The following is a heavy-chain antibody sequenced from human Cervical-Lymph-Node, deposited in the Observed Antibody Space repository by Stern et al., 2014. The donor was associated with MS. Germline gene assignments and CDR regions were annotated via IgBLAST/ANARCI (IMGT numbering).Heavy chain of an antibody. CDR3: ARVDSGGPRGAFDI. Sequence: EVPLVESGGGLVQPGGSLRLSCAASGFTFSSFSMIWVRQAPRKGLAWLSYISNSGGTTYYAKPVKGRITVSRDNDKYSLYLHMNSLRDEDTAVYYCARVDSGGPRGAFDIWGQGTMVTVSS. D-gene: IGHD2-15*01. CDR1: GFTFSSFS. CDR2: ISNSGGTT. J-gene: IGHJ3*02. V-gene: IGHV3-48*02.